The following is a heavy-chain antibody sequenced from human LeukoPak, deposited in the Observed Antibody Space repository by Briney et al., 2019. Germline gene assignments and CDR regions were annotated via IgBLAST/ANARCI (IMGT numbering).Heavy chain of an antibody. D-gene: IGHD5-24*01. V-gene: IGHV3-30*03. CDR2: ISYDGSNK. CDR3: ARDGGWLQLGWYFDL. CDR1: GFTFSNYG. Sequence: GGSLRLSCAASGFTFSNYGMHWVRQAPGKGLEWVAVISYDGSNKYYADSVKGRFTISRDNSKNTLYLQMNSLRAEDTAVYYCARDGGWLQLGWYFDLWGRGTLVTVSS. J-gene: IGHJ2*01.